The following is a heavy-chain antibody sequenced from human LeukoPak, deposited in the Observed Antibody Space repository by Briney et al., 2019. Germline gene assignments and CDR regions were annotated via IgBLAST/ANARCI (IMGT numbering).Heavy chain of an antibody. CDR3: ARHGSGSELFDY. D-gene: IGHD3-10*01. CDR1: GFTFSNYG. CDR2: IWYDGSNK. Sequence: GGSLRLSCAASGFTFSNYGMHWVRQAPGKGLEWVAVIWYDGSNKYYTDSVKGRFTISRDNSKNTLYLQMNSLRAEDTAVYYCARHGSGSELFDYWGQGTLVTVSS. J-gene: IGHJ4*02. V-gene: IGHV3-33*01.